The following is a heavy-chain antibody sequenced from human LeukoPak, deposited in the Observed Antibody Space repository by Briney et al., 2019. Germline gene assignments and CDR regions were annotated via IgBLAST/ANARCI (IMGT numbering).Heavy chain of an antibody. D-gene: IGHD3-9*01. J-gene: IGHJ3*02. V-gene: IGHV4-4*07. CDR2: IYTSGST. Sequence: SETLSLTCTVSGGSISSYYWSWIRQPAGKGLEWIGRIYTSGSTNYNPSLKSRVTMSVDTSKNQFSLKLSSVTAADTAVYYCTRTTLRNFDWSPDAFDIWGQGTMVTVSS. CDR1: GGSISSYY. CDR3: TRTTLRNFDWSPDAFDI.